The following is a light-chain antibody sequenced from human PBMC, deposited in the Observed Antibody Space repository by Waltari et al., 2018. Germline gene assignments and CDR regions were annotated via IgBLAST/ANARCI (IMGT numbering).Light chain of an antibody. V-gene: IGLV3-1*01. CDR1: KLGDRY. Sequence: SYELTQPPSVSVSPGQTANITCSGDKLGDRYVCWYQQKPGQSHILVIYQDTKRPSGFPERVSGSISGNTATLTISGTQARDEADYYCQAWDSGTGVFGTGTKVNVL. CDR3: QAWDSGTGV. J-gene: IGLJ1*01. CDR2: QDT.